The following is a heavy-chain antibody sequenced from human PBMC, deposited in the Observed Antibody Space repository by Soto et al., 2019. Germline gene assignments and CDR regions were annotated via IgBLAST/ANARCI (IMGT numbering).Heavy chain of an antibody. CDR1: GFTFSSYG. Sequence: EVQLLESGGDLVQPGGSLRLSCAGTGFTFSSYGMSWVRQAPGKGLEWVSTIRGSAGNANYADSVKGRFTISRDDSANTVHLQMNSLSPDDTAVYYCAKHLWFGESVFDPWGQGTLVVVSS. CDR3: AKHLWFGESVFDP. J-gene: IGHJ5*02. D-gene: IGHD3-10*01. V-gene: IGHV3-23*01. CDR2: IRGSAGNA.